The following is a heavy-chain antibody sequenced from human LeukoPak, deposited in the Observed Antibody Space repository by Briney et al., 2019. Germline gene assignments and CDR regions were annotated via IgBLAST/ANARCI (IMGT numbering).Heavy chain of an antibody. J-gene: IGHJ3*02. D-gene: IGHD2/OR15-2a*01. CDR2: INSDGSST. CDR3: ARDDIIIDAFDI. CDR1: GFTFSGYW. V-gene: IGHV3-74*01. Sequence: PGGSLRLSCAASGFTFSGYWMHWVRQAPGKGLVWVSRINSDGSSTSYADSVKGRFTISRDNAKNTLYLQMNSLRAEDTAVYYCARDDIIIDAFDIWGQGTMVTVSS.